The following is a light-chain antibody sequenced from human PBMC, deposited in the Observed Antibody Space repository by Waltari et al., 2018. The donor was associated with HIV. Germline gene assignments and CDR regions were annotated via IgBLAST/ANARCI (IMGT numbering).Light chain of an antibody. CDR3: SSWDTRLNGWV. CDR2: RGN. J-gene: IGLJ3*02. Sequence: QAGLTQPPSVSKDLGQTDTLTCAGYKHNVCFQGAAWLKHPHGHPPKLLSYRGNNRTSGVPGRFSGSTSGKTASLNITGLQADDEADYFCSSWDTRLNGWVFGGGTHLTVL. CDR1: KHNVCFQG. V-gene: IGLV10-54*04.